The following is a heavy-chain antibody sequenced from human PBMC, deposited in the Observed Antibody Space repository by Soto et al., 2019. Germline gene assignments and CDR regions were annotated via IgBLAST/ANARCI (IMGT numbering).Heavy chain of an antibody. V-gene: IGHV4-31*03. J-gene: IGHJ5*02. Sequence: SETLSLTCTVSGGSISSGGYYWSWIRQHPGKGLEWIGYIYYSGSTYYNPSLKSRVTISVDTSKNQFSLKLSSVTAADTAVYYCARSVSRRDNRDGWFDPWGQGTLVTVSS. D-gene: IGHD2-8*01. CDR1: GGSISSGGYY. CDR2: IYYSGST. CDR3: ARSVSRRDNRDGWFDP.